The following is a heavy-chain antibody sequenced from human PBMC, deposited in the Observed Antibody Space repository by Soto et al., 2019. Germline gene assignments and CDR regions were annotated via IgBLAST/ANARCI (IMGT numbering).Heavy chain of an antibody. V-gene: IGHV3-15*01. CDR3: TTGGSSSSTKNFHYYGMDV. D-gene: IGHD6-6*01. CDR2: VKSKTDGGTT. CDR1: GFTFSNAW. J-gene: IGHJ6*02. Sequence: EVQLVESGGGLVKPGGSLRLSCAASGFTFSNAWMSWVRQAPGKGLAWVGRVKSKTDGGTTDYAAPVKGRFNNSRDDSKNTLYLQRNSLKTEDTAVYYCTTGGSSSSTKNFHYYGMDVWCQGTTVTASS.